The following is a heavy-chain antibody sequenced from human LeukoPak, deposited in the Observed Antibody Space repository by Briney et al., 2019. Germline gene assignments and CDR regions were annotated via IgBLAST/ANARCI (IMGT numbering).Heavy chain of an antibody. CDR1: GGSISSGDYY. V-gene: IGHV4-30-4*01. CDR2: IYYSGST. CDR3: ARDTLMVRGVSDGEYYYYGMDV. J-gene: IGHJ6*02. Sequence: SQTLSLTCTVSGGSISSGDYYWSWIRQPPGTGLEWIGYIYYSGSTYYNPSLKSRVTISVDTSKNQFSLKLSSVTAADTAVYYCARDTLMVRGVSDGEYYYYGMDVWGQGTTVTVSS. D-gene: IGHD3-10*01.